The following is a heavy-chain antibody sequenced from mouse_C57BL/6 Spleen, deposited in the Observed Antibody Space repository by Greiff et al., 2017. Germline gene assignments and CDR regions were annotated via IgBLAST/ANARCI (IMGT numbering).Heavy chain of an antibody. J-gene: IGHJ2*01. CDR3: ARRYDYGGEAGRFDY. CDR2: IYPGDGDT. Sequence: QVQLKQSGPELVKPGASVKISCKASGYAFSSSWMNWVKQRPGKGLEWIGRIYPGDGDTNYNGKFKGKATLTADKSSSTAYMQLSSLTSEDAAVYFCARRYDYGGEAGRFDYWGQGTTLTVSS. CDR1: GYAFSSSW. V-gene: IGHV1-82*01. D-gene: IGHD2-4*01.